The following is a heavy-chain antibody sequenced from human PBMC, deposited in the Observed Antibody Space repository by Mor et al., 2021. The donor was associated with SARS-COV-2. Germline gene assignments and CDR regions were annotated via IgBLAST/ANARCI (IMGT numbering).Heavy chain of an antibody. D-gene: IGHD3-9*01. CDR3: TRPTTGYNY. J-gene: IGHJ4*02. V-gene: IGHV3-73*01. Sequence: AYAASVKGRFTISRDDSKNTAYLQMNSLKTEDTAVYYCTRPTTGYNYWGQGTLV.